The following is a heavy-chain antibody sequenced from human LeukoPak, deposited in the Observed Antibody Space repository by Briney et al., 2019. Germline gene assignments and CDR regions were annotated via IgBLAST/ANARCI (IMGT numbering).Heavy chain of an antibody. CDR2: IYYSGST. Sequence: SQTLSLTCAVSGGSISSSTWWTWVRQPPGKGLEWIGSIYYSGSTYYNPSLKSRVTISVDTSKNQFSLKLSSVTAADTAVYYCARQSPLGITGTTDAFDIWGQGTMVTVSS. CDR1: GGSISSSTW. CDR3: ARQSPLGITGTTDAFDI. D-gene: IGHD1-7*01. V-gene: IGHV4-39*01. J-gene: IGHJ3*02.